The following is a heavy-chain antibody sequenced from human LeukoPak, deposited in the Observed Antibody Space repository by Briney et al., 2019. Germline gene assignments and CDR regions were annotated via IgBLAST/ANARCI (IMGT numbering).Heavy chain of an antibody. D-gene: IGHD3-10*01. J-gene: IGHJ3*02. V-gene: IGHV4-59*08. CDR3: ARHYYGSGSYEDAFDI. Sequence: PSETLSLTCTVSGGSISSYYWSWIRQPPGKGLEWIGYIYYSGSTNYNPSLKSRVTISVDTSKNQFSLKLSSVTAADTAVYYCARHYYGSGSYEDAFDIWGQGTMVTVSS. CDR2: IYYSGST. CDR1: GGSISSYY.